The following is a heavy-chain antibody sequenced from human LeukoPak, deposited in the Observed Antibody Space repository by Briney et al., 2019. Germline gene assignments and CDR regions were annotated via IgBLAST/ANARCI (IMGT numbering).Heavy chain of an antibody. CDR1: GGSISSYY. CDR2: IYYSGST. V-gene: IGHV4-59*01. J-gene: IGHJ6*03. Sequence: SETLSLTCTVSGGSISSYYWSWIRQPPGKGLEWIGYIYYSGSTNYNPSLKSRVTISVDTSKNQFSLKLSSVTAADTAVYYCARGYYDFWSGYHYYYYYYMDVWGKGTTVTVSS. D-gene: IGHD3-3*01. CDR3: ARGYYDFWSGYHYYYYYYMDV.